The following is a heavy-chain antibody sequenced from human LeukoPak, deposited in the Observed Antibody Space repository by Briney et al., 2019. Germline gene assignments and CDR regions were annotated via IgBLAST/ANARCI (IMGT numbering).Heavy chain of an antibody. V-gene: IGHV4-59*01. CDR3: AREDGERWFDP. CDR1: GGSISSYY. CDR2: IYYSGST. D-gene: IGHD4-17*01. J-gene: IGHJ5*02. Sequence: SETLSLTCTVSGGSISSYYWSWIRQPPGKGLEWIGYIYYSGSTNYNPSFKSRVTISVDTSKNQFSLKLSSVTAADTAVYYCAREDGERWFDPWGQGTLVTVSS.